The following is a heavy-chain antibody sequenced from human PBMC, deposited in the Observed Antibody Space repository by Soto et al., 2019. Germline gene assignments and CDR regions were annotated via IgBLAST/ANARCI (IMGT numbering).Heavy chain of an antibody. CDR2: INPIFGTT. D-gene: IGHD3-16*02. V-gene: IGHV1-69*06. J-gene: IGHJ4*02. CDR1: GGTFSTHA. Sequence: QEQLVQSGAEVKKPGSSVKVSCKASGGTFSTHAITWVRQAPGQGLEWMGGINPIFGTTNYAQKFQGRLTITADKPTTTAYMELSSLRSDDTAVYYCARSYSFGGVISPTFDYWGQGTLVTVSS. CDR3: ARSYSFGGVISPTFDY.